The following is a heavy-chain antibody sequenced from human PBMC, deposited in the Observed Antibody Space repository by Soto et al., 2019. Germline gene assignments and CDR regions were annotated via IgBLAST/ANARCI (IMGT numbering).Heavy chain of an antibody. D-gene: IGHD3-22*01. V-gene: IGHV4-59*02. CDR1: GDSVRIHY. J-gene: IGHJ2*01. CDR3: ARSVFYDSSDFYVHWYFDI. CDR2: IYDGRTT. Sequence: PSETLSLTCTVSGDSVRIHYWTWIRQPPGKGLEWIGYIYDGRTTNYNPSLKSRVTVSADTSKNQFSLKLTSVTAADTAVYYCARSVFYDSSDFYVHWYFDIWGRGTLVPVSS.